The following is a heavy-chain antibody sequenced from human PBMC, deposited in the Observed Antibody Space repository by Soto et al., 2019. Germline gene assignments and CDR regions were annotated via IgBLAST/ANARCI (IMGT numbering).Heavy chain of an antibody. CDR2: IYFDGSNK. CDR3: ARVGGTVTSDY. Sequence: QVQLVESGGGVVQPGRSLRLSCAASGFSFSTYGMHWVRQAPGKGLEWLALIYFDGSNKSYADSVKGRFTISRDNSKNTLYLQMSSLRAEDTAVYYCARVGGTVTSDYWGQGTLVTVSS. J-gene: IGHJ4*02. D-gene: IGHD4-17*01. CDR1: GFSFSTYG. V-gene: IGHV3-33*01.